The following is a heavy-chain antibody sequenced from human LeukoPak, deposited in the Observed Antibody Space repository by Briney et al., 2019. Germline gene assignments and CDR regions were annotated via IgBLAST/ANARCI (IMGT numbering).Heavy chain of an antibody. Sequence: GESLKISCKASGYTFTNYWIGWVRQMPGKGLEWMGIIYPGDSDTRYSPSFQGQVTISADKSISTAYLQWSSLKASDTAMYYCARHDPNYGSGSYNYWGQGTLVTVSS. CDR1: GYTFTNYW. J-gene: IGHJ4*02. V-gene: IGHV5-51*01. CDR3: ARHDPNYGSGSYNY. D-gene: IGHD3-10*01. CDR2: IYPGDSDT.